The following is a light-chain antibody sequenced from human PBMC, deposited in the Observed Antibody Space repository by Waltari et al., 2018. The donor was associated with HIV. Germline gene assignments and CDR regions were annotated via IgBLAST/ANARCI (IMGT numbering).Light chain of an antibody. V-gene: IGLV2-14*01. Sequence: QSALTQPASVSGSLGQSLTIPCTGTTTAVGYYNYVSWYQYHPGKAPKLIIYEVSDLPSGFSNRFSGSKSGNTAALTISGLHAEDETDYYGASYTTRKTWVFGGGTK. CDR2: EVS. CDR1: TTAVGYYNY. J-gene: IGLJ3*02. CDR3: ASYTTRKTWV.